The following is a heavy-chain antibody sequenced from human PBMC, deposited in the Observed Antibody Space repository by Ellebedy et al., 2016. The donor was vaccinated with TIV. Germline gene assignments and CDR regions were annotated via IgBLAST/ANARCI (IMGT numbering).Heavy chain of an antibody. V-gene: IGHV3-48*04. CDR3: ARSASGDNGGKFDY. CDR1: GFTFRDYS. CDR2: IDSSSNTI. D-gene: IGHD4-17*01. Sequence: GESLKISXAASGFTFRDYSMNWVRQAPGKGLEWLSHIDSSSNTIYYADSVKGRFTISRDNAKSSLYLQMNSLRVEDTAVYYCARSASGDNGGKFDYWGQGTLVTVSS. J-gene: IGHJ4*02.